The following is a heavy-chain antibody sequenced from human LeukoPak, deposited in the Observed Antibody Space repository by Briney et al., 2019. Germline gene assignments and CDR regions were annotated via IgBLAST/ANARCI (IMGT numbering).Heavy chain of an antibody. CDR1: GFTFSTYA. V-gene: IGHV3-23*01. D-gene: IGHD4-17*01. Sequence: GGSLRLSCAASGFTFSTYAMSWVRQAPGKGLEWVSAISGSGGSTYYADSVKGRFTISRDNSKNPLYLQMKSLRAEDTAVYYCAKSGTVSEVDYWGQGTLVTVSS. CDR2: ISGSGGST. CDR3: AKSGTVSEVDY. J-gene: IGHJ4*02.